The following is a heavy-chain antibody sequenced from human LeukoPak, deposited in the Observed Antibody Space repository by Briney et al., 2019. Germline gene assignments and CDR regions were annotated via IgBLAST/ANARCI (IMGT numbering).Heavy chain of an antibody. Sequence: GASVKVSCKASGYTFIGYHIHWVRQAPGQGLEWMGWINPNRGGTNLARKFQGRVIMTRDTSISTAYMEVTRLRSDDTAIYYCARLPRVHFDSWGQGTLVTVSS. J-gene: IGHJ4*02. D-gene: IGHD2-8*01. CDR1: GYTFIGYH. CDR3: ARLPRVHFDS. CDR2: INPNRGGT. V-gene: IGHV1-2*02.